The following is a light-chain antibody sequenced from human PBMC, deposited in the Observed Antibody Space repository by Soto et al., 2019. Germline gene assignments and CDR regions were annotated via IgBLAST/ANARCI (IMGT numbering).Light chain of an antibody. CDR3: KQYNSYST. Sequence: DIQMTQSPSTLSASVGDRVTITWRASQSISSWLAWYQQKPGKASKLLIYDASNLESGVPSRCSGSGTGTEFTLTIGSLQPDHFAPYYGKQYNSYSTSGQETKLQI. CDR1: QSISSW. J-gene: IGKJ2*01. CDR2: DAS. V-gene: IGKV1-5*01.